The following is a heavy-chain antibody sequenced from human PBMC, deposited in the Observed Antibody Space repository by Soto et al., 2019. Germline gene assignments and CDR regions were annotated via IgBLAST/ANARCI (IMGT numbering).Heavy chain of an antibody. CDR3: AKDYGSSRYFFDY. J-gene: IGHJ4*02. Sequence: PGGSLRLSCAASGFTFSSYAMSWVRQAPGKGLVWVSTISGNGANTHYADSVKGRFSISRDNSKNTLYIQMNSLRADDTAVYYCAKDYGSSRYFFDYWGQGALVTVS. CDR2: ISGNGANT. D-gene: IGHD6-19*01. CDR1: GFTFSSYA. V-gene: IGHV3-23*01.